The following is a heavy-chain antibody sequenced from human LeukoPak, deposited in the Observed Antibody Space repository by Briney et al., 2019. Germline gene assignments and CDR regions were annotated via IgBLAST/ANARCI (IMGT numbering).Heavy chain of an antibody. CDR1: GYTFTSYY. Sequence: ASVTVSCKASGYTFTSYYMHWVRQAPGQGLEWMGIINPSGGSTSYAQKFQGRVTMTRDTSTSTVYMEQSSLRSEDTAVYYCASAGYSNWFDPWGQGTLVTVSS. D-gene: IGHD5-18*01. CDR3: ASAGYSNWFDP. CDR2: INPSGGST. V-gene: IGHV1-46*01. J-gene: IGHJ5*02.